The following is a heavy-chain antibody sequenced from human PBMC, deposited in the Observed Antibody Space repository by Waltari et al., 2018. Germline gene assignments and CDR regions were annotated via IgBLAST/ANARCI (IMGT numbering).Heavy chain of an antibody. D-gene: IGHD1-1*01. CDR2: IGPDGSDK. CDR3: VGWNDPINS. J-gene: IGHJ4*02. V-gene: IGHV3-7*01. CDR1: GFTISRFW. Sequence: EAQLVQSGGGLVQPGGSLNLSCAASGFTISRFWMTWIRQAPGQGLQWVAHIGPDGSDKYYVDSVKGRFTISRDNAENSLLLQMSSLRVEDTALYYCVGWNDPINSWGQGTLVAVSS.